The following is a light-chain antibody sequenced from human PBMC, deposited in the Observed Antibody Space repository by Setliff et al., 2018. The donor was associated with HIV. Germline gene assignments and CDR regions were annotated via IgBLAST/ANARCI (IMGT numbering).Light chain of an antibody. Sequence: QSVLTQPPSVSAAPGQKVTISCSGSSSNIGNNYVSWYQQFPGAAPRLLIYENNKRPLGIPDRFSGSKSGTAATLGITGLQTGDEADYFCGSWGSSLNAGFYVFGTGTKV. CDR3: GSWGSSLNAGFYV. J-gene: IGLJ1*01. V-gene: IGLV1-51*02. CDR2: ENN. CDR1: SSNIGNNY.